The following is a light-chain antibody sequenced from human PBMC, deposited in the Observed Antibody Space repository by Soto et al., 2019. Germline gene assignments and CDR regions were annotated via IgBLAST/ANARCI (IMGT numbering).Light chain of an antibody. J-gene: IGLJ1*01. CDR2: DDG. CDR3: QVWDISSDQYL. Sequence: SYELTQPPSVSVAPGQTARITCGGNNIESKSVHWYQQRPGQAPVLVLYDDGNRPSGIPERLSGSNSGSTATLTISSVEASDEAYYFCQVWDISSDQYLFGPGTKVTVL. V-gene: IGLV3-21*02. CDR1: NIESKS.